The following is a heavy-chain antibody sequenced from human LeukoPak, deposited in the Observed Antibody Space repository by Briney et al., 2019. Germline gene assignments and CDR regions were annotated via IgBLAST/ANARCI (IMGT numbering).Heavy chain of an antibody. V-gene: IGHV1-2*06. CDR1: GYTFTGDY. J-gene: IGHJ6*02. Sequence: ASVKVSCKASGYTFTGDYMHWVRQAPGQGLGWMGRINPNSGGTNYAQKFQGRVNMTRDASISTAYMELSRLRSDDTAVYYCARGGGGYYYYMDVWGQGTTVTVSS. CDR3: ARGGGGYYYYMDV. CDR2: INPNSGGT. D-gene: IGHD3-16*01.